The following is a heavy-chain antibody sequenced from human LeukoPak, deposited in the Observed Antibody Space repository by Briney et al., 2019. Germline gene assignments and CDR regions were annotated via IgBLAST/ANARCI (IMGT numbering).Heavy chain of an antibody. J-gene: IGHJ4*02. V-gene: IGHV3-9*01. CDR3: ATTEAY. CDR2: ISWNSGSI. Sequence: GRSLRLSCAASGFTFDDYAVHWVRQAPWKGLEWVSGISWNSGSIGYADSVKGRFTISRDNAKNSLYLQMNSLRAEDTALYYCATTEAYWGQGTLVTVSS. CDR1: GFTFDDYA.